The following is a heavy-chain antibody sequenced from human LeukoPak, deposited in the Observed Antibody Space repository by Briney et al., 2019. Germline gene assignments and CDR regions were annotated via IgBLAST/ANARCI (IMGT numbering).Heavy chain of an antibody. J-gene: IGHJ4*02. Sequence: SETLSLTCTVSGASISSSSYYWGWIRQPPGKGLEWIGSIYYSGSTYYNPSLKSRVTISVDTSKNQFSLKLSSVTAADTAVYYCARHTRLWYFDYWGQGTLVTVSS. CDR2: IYYSGST. D-gene: IGHD2-21*01. CDR1: GASISSSSYY. V-gene: IGHV4-39*01. CDR3: ARHTRLWYFDY.